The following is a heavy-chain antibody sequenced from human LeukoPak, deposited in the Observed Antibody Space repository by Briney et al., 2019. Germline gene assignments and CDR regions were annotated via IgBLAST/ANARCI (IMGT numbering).Heavy chain of an antibody. Sequence: GGSLRLSCAASGFTFSDYAMSWVRQAPGKGLEWVSTASYYVGKQYHADSVRGRFTVSRDNSRNTVSLQMNSLRADDTAVYYCAKDGGSTLPYYFDWWGQGTLVTVAS. D-gene: IGHD3-10*01. CDR3: AKDGGSTLPYYFDW. V-gene: IGHV3-23*01. CDR1: GFTFSDYA. CDR2: ASYYVGKQ. J-gene: IGHJ4*02.